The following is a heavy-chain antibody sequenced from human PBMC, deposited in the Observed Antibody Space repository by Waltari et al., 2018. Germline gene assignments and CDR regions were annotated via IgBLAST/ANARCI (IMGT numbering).Heavy chain of an antibody. Sequence: QVQLQESGPGLVKPSETLSLTCTVPGGPIRSYYWSWIRQPPGTGLDWIGYIYYSGSTNYNPSLKSRVTISVDTSKNQFSLKLSSVTAADTAVYYCARESAMVRGVINLYGMDVWGQGTTVTVSS. CDR1: GGPIRSYY. J-gene: IGHJ6*02. D-gene: IGHD3-10*01. V-gene: IGHV4-59*01. CDR2: IYYSGST. CDR3: ARESAMVRGVINLYGMDV.